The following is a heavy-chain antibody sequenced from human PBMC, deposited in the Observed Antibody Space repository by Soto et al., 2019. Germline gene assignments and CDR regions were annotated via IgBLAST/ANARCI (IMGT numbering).Heavy chain of an antibody. D-gene: IGHD2-2*01. CDR3: ARVMPRGTPAWYLDL. Sequence: QVQLVQSGAEVKKPGSSVKVSCKSSGGTFSSYAISWVRQAPGQGLEWMGGIIPIFGTANYAQKFQGRVTITADESTSPAYMELSSLRSEDTAVYYCARVMPRGTPAWYLDLWGRGTLVTVSS. V-gene: IGHV1-69*01. J-gene: IGHJ2*01. CDR1: GGTFSSYA. CDR2: IIPIFGTA.